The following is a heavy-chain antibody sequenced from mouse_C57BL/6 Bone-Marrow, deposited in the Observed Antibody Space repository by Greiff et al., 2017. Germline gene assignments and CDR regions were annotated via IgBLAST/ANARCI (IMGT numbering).Heavy chain of an antibody. CDR2: INPNNGGT. J-gene: IGHJ4*01. CDR3: AREELRRSLYAMDY. Sequence: VQLQQSGPELVKPGASVKMSCKASGYTFTDYNMHWVKQSHGKSLEWIGYINPNNGGTSYNQKFKGKATLTVNKSSSTAYMELRSLTSEDSAVYYCAREELRRSLYAMDYWGQGTSVTVSS. CDR1: GYTFTDYN. V-gene: IGHV1-22*01. D-gene: IGHD1-1*01.